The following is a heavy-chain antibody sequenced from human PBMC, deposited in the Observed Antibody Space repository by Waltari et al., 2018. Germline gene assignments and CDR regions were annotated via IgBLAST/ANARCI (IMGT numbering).Heavy chain of an antibody. D-gene: IGHD3-22*01. Sequence: QLQLQESGPGLVKPSETLSLTCTVSGGSISSSSYYWGWIRQPPGKGLEWIGIIYYSGRTYDNPSLKIRVTISVDTSKNQFSLKLSSVTAADTAVYYCARDTMNYGSAFDIWGQGTMVTVSS. J-gene: IGHJ3*02. V-gene: IGHV4-39*07. CDR2: IYYSGRT. CDR1: GGSISSSSYY. CDR3: ARDTMNYGSAFDI.